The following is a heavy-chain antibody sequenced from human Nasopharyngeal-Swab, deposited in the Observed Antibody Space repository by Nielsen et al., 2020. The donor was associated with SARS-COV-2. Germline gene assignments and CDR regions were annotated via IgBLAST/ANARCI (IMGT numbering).Heavy chain of an antibody. V-gene: IGHV4-59*01. J-gene: IGHJ6*03. CDR3: ARHAPPVYYYYMDV. CDR1: GGSISSYY. CDR2: IYYSGST. D-gene: IGHD2-2*01. Sequence: SETLSLTCTVSGGSISSYYWSWIRQPPGKGLEWIGYIYYSGSTNYNPSLKSRVTISVDTSKNQFSLKLSSVTAADTAVYYCARHAPPVYYYYMDVWGKGTTVTVSS.